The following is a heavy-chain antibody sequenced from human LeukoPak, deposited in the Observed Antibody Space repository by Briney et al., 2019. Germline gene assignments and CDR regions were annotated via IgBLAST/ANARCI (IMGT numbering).Heavy chain of an antibody. CDR1: GASVSSGSYY. CDR2: IYYSGST. D-gene: IGHD3-22*01. CDR3: ARHGSSGYLYYFDY. V-gene: IGHV4-61*01. J-gene: IGHJ4*02. Sequence: TSETLSLTCNVSGASVSSGSYYWSWIRQPPGKELEWIGYIYYSGSTSYNPSLKSRVTISVDTSKNQFSLKLSSVTAADTAVYYCARHGSSGYLYYFDYWGQGTLVTVSS.